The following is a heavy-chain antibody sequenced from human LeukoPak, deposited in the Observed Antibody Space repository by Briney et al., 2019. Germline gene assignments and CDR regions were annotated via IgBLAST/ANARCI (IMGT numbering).Heavy chain of an antibody. CDR3: ARRVGSSWLHRIDY. CDR1: GYTFTSYG. Sequence: ASVKVSCKASGYTFTSYGISWVRQAPGQGLEWMGWMNPNSGNTGYAQKFQGRVTMTRNTSISTAYMELSSLRSEDTAVYYCARRVGSSWLHRIDYWGQGTLVTVSS. CDR2: MNPNSGNT. V-gene: IGHV1-8*02. D-gene: IGHD6-13*01. J-gene: IGHJ4*02.